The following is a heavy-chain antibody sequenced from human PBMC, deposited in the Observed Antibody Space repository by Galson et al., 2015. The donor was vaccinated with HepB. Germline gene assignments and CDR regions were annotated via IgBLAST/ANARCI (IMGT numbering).Heavy chain of an antibody. J-gene: IGHJ4*02. Sequence: LRLSCAASGFTFSCCAMTWVRQTPGKGLEWISLIHNDGETTQHADSVKGRFSISRDNSKNEVSLQMNSLRAEDTVVYFCAKAAGGSHRSYYFDYWGQGTTVTVPS. CDR1: GFTFSCCA. V-gene: IGHV3-23*01. CDR2: IHNDGETT. CDR3: AKAAGGSHRSYYFDY. D-gene: IGHD3-16*02.